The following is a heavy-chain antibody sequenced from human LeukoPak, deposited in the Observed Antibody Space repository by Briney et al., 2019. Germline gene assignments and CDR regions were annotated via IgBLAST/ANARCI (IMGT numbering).Heavy chain of an antibody. D-gene: IGHD2-21*02. J-gene: IGHJ4*02. CDR3: ASQYCGGDCYFDY. CDR2: ISSSSSYI. Sequence: GGSLRLSCAASGFTFSSYSMNWVRQAPGKGLEWVSSISSSSSYIYYADSVKCRFTISRDNAKNSLYLQMNSLRAEDTAVYYCASQYCGGDCYFDYWGQGTLVTVSS. CDR1: GFTFSSYS. V-gene: IGHV3-21*01.